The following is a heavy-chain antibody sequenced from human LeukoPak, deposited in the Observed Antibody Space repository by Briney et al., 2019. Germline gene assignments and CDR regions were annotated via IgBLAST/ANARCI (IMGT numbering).Heavy chain of an antibody. CDR1: GYTFTSYD. V-gene: IGHV1-8*01. D-gene: IGHD3-3*02. Sequence: ASVTVSCTASGYTFTSYDINWVRQAPGQGLEWFGWVNPNSGHAGSPQKFEGRVTMTRDTSISTAFMELSSLTSEDTAVYYCVRGVLDGEDVWGQGTAVTVSS. CDR3: VRGVLDGEDV. J-gene: IGHJ6*02. CDR2: VNPNSGHA.